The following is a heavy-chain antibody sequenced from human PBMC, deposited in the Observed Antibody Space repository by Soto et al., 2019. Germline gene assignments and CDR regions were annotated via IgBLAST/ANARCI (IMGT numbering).Heavy chain of an antibody. CDR3: ARGGVYCSAGTCPYSWFAP. Sequence: QVQLVQSRAEVKKPGASVKVSCKTSGYTFTSYGITWVRQAPGQGLEWMGWISGYNGNTNYAQKLQGRVSMTTDTSTNPAYMELTSLRSDDTAVYYCARGGVYCSAGTCPYSWFAPWGQGTLVTVSS. D-gene: IGHD2-15*01. CDR1: GYTFTSYG. V-gene: IGHV1-18*01. CDR2: ISGYNGNT. J-gene: IGHJ5*02.